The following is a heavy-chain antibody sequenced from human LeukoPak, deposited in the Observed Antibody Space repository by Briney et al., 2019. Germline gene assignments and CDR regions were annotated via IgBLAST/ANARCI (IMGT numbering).Heavy chain of an antibody. V-gene: IGHV3-9*01. CDR2: ISWNSGNI. J-gene: IGHJ4*02. Sequence: GGSLRLSCAASGLTFDDYAMHWVRHAPGKGLEWVSGISWNSGNIGYADSVKGRFAISRDNSKNTLYLQMNSLRAEDTAVYYCANGYYYDSTDYWGQGTLVTVSS. D-gene: IGHD3-22*01. CDR3: ANGYYYDSTDY. CDR1: GLTFDDYA.